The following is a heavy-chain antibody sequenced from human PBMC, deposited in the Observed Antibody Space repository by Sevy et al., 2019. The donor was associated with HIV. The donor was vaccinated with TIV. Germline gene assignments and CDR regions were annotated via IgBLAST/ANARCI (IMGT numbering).Heavy chain of an antibody. D-gene: IGHD6-13*01. CDR2: IKQDGSEK. J-gene: IGHJ4*02. CDR1: GFTFSDHW. V-gene: IGHV3-7*01. Sequence: GGSLGLSCAASGFTFSDHWMSWVRQAPGKGLEWVANIKQDGSEKYYVDSVKGRFTISRDNAKNSLSLQMNSLRAEDTAVYYCAREKRGYSSIWYSPSFDYWGQGTLVTVSS. CDR3: AREKRGYSSIWYSPSFDY.